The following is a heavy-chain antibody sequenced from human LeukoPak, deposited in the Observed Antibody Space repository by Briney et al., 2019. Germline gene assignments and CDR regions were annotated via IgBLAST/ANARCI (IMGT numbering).Heavy chain of an antibody. Sequence: SVKVSCKANGSNFKNYAFSWVRQAPGQGLEWMGGLIPGVGTPNYAEDFQDRVTITAAASSTTIYMEISSLTPDDTAVYYCARGHRFFEWLLDYWGQGVQVIVSS. CDR2: LIPGVGTP. D-gene: IGHD3-3*01. J-gene: IGHJ4*02. V-gene: IGHV1-69*13. CDR1: GSNFKNYA. CDR3: ARGHRFFEWLLDY.